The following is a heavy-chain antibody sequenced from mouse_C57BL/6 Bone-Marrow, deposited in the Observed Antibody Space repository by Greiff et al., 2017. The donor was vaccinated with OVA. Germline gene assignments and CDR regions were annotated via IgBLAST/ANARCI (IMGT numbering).Heavy chain of an antibody. CDR2: IHPNNGGT. CDR1: GYTFTDYY. J-gene: IGHJ1*03. Sequence: EVQLHQSGPELVKPGASVKISCKASGYTFTDYYMNWVKQSHGKSLEWIGDIHPNNGGTSYNQKFKGKATLTVDKSSSTAYMELRSLTSEDSAVYYCARRAYYSAYWYFDVWGTGTTVTVSS. CDR3: ARRAYYSAYWYFDV. V-gene: IGHV1-26*01. D-gene: IGHD2-12*01.